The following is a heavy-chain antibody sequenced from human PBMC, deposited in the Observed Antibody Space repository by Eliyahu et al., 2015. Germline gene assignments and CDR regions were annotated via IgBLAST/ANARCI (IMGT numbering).Heavy chain of an antibody. CDR3: AREGEGGLIAARGGDYFDY. CDR2: XXSXGXT. Sequence: PGLVKPSETLSLTCTVSGGSISSYYWGWIRQPPGKGLXWXGVXXSXGXTHYTPPPQSRVTISVDTSKNQCSXKLSXVTAADTAVYYCAREGEGGLIAARGGDYFDYWGQGTLVTVSS. V-gene: IGHV4-59*01. J-gene: IGHJ4*02. D-gene: IGHD6-6*01. CDR1: GGSISSYY.